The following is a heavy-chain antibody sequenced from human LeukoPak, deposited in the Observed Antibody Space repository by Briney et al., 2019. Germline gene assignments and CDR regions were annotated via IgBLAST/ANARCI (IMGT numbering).Heavy chain of an antibody. J-gene: IGHJ4*02. V-gene: IGHV3-23*01. CDR2: ISGSGGST. D-gene: IGHD3-9*01. CDR1: GFTFSSYA. CDR3: AKDKILTERSTIYYDILTGYFDY. Sequence: GGSLRLSCAASGFTFSSYAMSWVRQAPGKGLEWVSAISGSGGSTYYADSVKGRFTISRDNSKNTLYLQMNSLRAEDTAVYYCAKDKILTERSTIYYDILTGYFDYWGQGTLVTVSS.